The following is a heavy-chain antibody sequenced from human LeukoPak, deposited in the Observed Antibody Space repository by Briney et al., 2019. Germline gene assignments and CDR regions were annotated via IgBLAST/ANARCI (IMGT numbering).Heavy chain of an antibody. CDR1: GGSISSGSYY. D-gene: IGHD2-21*02. Sequence: SQTLSLTCTVSGGSISSGSYYWSWIRQPAGKGLEWIGHIYTSGSTNYNPSLKSRVTISVDTSKNQFSLKLSSVTAADTAVYYCARVCGGDCYSADFDYWGQGTLVTVSS. V-gene: IGHV4-61*09. J-gene: IGHJ4*02. CDR3: ARVCGGDCYSADFDY. CDR2: IYTSGST.